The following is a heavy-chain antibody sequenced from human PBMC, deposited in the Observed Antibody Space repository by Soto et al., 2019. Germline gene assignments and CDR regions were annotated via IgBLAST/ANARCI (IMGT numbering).Heavy chain of an antibody. CDR3: ARGYCSGGSCRINFDY. CDR2: INHSGST. CDR1: GGSFSGYY. V-gene: IGHV4-34*01. J-gene: IGHJ4*02. D-gene: IGHD2-15*01. Sequence: SETLSLTCAVHGGSFSGYYWSWIRQPPGKGLEWIGEINHSGSTNYNPSLKSRVTISVDTSKNQFSLKLSSVTAADTAVYYCARGYCSGGSCRINFDYWGQGTLVTVSS.